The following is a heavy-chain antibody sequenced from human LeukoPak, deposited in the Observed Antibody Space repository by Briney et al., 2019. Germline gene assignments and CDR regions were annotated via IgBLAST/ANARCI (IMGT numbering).Heavy chain of an antibody. CDR2: ISSSGGST. CDR1: GFTFSSYA. CDR3: AKRAGHFLTGYYSDY. D-gene: IGHD3/OR15-3a*01. J-gene: IGHJ4*02. V-gene: IGHV3-23*01. Sequence: GGSLRLSCAASGFTFSSYAMSWVRQVPGKGLEWVSTISSSGGSTYYADSVKDRFTISRDNSKNTLYLQMNSLRAEDTAVYYCAKRAGHFLTGYYSDYWGQGTLVTVSS.